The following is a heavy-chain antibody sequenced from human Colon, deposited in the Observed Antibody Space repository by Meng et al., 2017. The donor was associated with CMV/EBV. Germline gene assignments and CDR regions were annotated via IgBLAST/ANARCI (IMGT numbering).Heavy chain of an antibody. CDR2: ILYSGRT. V-gene: IGHV4-31*03. CDR3: AGGRDNSKLGDN. Sequence: TVSGGSVTSGGYYCSWNRQHPGKGLGWIGYILYSGRTAYNPSLRSRVTISMDTSKDQFSLNLSAVTAADTAVYYCAGGRDNSKLGDNWGRGTLVTVSS. D-gene: IGHD1-1*01. J-gene: IGHJ4*02. CDR1: GGSVTSGGYY.